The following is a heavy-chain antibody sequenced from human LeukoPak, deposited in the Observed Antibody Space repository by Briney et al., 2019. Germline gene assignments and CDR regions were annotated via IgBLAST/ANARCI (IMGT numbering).Heavy chain of an antibody. J-gene: IGHJ4*02. CDR1: GFTFSSYA. D-gene: IGHD2-15*01. CDR3: AKVLVLVSANRYYFDY. CDR2: ISGSGNST. Sequence: GGSLRLSCAASGFTFSSYAMSWVRQAPGKGLEWVSLISGSGNSTYYADSVKGRFTISRDNSKNTLFLQMNSLRAEDTAVYYCAKVLVLVSANRYYFDYWGQGTLVTVSS. V-gene: IGHV3-23*01.